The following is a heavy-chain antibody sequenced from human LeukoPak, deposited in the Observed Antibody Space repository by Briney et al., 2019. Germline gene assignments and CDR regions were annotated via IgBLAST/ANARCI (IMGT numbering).Heavy chain of an antibody. CDR2: IKQDGSEK. J-gene: IGHJ4*02. CDR3: ARSGQRWLQFYYFDY. V-gene: IGHV3-7*01. CDR1: GFTFSRYW. Sequence: GGSLRLSCAASGFTFSRYWMSWVRQAPGKGLEWVANIKQDGSEKYYVDSVKGRFTTSRDNAKNSLYLQMNSLRAEDTAVYYCARSGQRWLQFYYFDYWGQGTLVTVSS. D-gene: IGHD5-24*01.